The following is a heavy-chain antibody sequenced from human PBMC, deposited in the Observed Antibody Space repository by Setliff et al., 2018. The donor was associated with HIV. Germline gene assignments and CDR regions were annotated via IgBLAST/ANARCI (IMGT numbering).Heavy chain of an antibody. Sequence: LSLTCTASSGSISDSRYYWGWIRQAPGKGLEWIGSIYYAGSLYYSPSLKSRLTVSVDTSKNQFSLTLSAVTATDTAVYYCASQYCSAGSCFSDYWGQGTMVTVSS. CDR3: ASQYCSAGSCFSDY. CDR2: IYYAGSL. V-gene: IGHV4-39*01. CDR1: SGSISDSRYY. J-gene: IGHJ4*02. D-gene: IGHD2-15*01.